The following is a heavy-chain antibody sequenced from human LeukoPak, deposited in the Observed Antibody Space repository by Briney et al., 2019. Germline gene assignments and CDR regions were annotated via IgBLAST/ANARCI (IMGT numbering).Heavy chain of an antibody. CDR1: GFLFISYV. CDR3: AKLWGGSHPRYFDH. J-gene: IGHJ4*02. CDR2: IPDSGGTT. D-gene: IGHD1-26*01. V-gene: IGHV3-23*01. Sequence: GRALRLSCASSGFLFISYVMSWVRPAPRKGLEGVSTIPDSGGTTFYADSVKGRFTISRDNSKNTVYLQMNSLRAEDTAVYYCAKLWGGSHPRYFDHWGQGTLVTVSS.